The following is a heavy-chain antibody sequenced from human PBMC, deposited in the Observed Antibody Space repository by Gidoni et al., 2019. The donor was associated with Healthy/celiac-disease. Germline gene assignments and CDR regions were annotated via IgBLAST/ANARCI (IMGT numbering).Heavy chain of an antibody. CDR1: GFPFSSYG. D-gene: IGHD1-1*01. CDR2: ISYDGSNK. Sequence: QVQLVESGGGVVQPGRSLRLSCAASGFPFSSYGMHWVRQAPGKGLEWVEVISYDGSNKYYADSVKGRFTISRDNSKNTLYLQMNSLRAEDTAVYYCAKKGLEFGGSYGMDVWGQGTTVTVSS. CDR3: AKKGLEFGGSYGMDV. V-gene: IGHV3-30*18. J-gene: IGHJ6*02.